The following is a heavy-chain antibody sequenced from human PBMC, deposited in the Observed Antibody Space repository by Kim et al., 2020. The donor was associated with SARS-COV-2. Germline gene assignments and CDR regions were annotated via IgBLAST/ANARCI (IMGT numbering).Heavy chain of an antibody. V-gene: IGHV3-23*01. J-gene: IGHJ4*02. D-gene: IGHD2-2*01. CDR3: AGICGTTSCSDDY. Sequence: YADSVRGRFTTSRDNPKSTVYLQMNSLRAEDMAVYYCAGICGTTSCSDDYWGQGTLVTVSS.